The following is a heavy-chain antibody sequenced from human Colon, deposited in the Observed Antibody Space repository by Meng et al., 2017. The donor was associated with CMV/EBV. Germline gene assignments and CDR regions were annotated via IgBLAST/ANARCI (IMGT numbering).Heavy chain of an antibody. V-gene: IGHV3-7*01. Sequence: GGSLRLSCAASGFTFGASAMTWVRQTPGQGLEWVASIKDDGSETNYLDSVRGRFTISRDNAKNLLFLQMNTLRAEDTAVYFCAREQQWPTRGYFDYWGLGTLVTVSS. CDR2: IKDDGSET. J-gene: IGHJ4*02. CDR3: AREQQWPTRGYFDY. D-gene: IGHD6-19*01. CDR1: GFTFGASA.